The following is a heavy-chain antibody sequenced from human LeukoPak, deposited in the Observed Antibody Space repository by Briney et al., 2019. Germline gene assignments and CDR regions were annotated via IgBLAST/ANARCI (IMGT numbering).Heavy chain of an antibody. Sequence: PSESLSLTCTVSGGSISSGSYYWSWIRQPAGKGLEWIGRIYTSGSTYHNPSLKSRVTISVDTSKNQFSLKLSSVTAADTAVYYCARDLGYYYDSSGRAFDIWGQGTMVTVSS. D-gene: IGHD3-22*01. CDR1: GGSISSGSYY. CDR2: IYTSGST. CDR3: ARDLGYYYDSSGRAFDI. V-gene: IGHV4-61*02. J-gene: IGHJ3*02.